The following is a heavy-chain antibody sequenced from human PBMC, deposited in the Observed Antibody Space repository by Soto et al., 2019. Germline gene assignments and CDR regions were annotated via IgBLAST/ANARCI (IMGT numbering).Heavy chain of an antibody. D-gene: IGHD4-17*01. J-gene: IGHJ4*02. CDR1: GFTFNSYS. Sequence: GALGLSFAASGFTFNSYSLNWVRQAPGKGLEWGSYISSSSSTIYYADSVKGRFTISRDNAKNSLYLQMNSLRDEDTAVYYCAKDYDYGDYAADYSGQGTLVTVSS. CDR3: AKDYDYGDYAADY. CDR2: ISSSSSTI. V-gene: IGHV3-48*02.